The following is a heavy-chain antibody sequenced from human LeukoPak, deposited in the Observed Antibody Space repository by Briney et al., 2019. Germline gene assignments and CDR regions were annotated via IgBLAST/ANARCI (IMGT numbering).Heavy chain of an antibody. D-gene: IGHD2-21*02. J-gene: IGHJ4*02. Sequence: GESLKISCKGSGYSFTSYWIGWVRQMPGKGLEWIGIIYPGDSDTRYSPSFQGQVTISADKSISTAYLQWSSLKASDTAMYYCARVGCGGDCSCSFDYWGQGTLVTVSS. CDR3: ARVGCGGDCSCSFDY. CDR2: IYPGDSDT. CDR1: GYSFTSYW. V-gene: IGHV5-51*01.